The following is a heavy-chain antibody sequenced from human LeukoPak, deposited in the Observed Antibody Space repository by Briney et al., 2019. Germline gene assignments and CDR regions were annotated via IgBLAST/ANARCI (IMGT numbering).Heavy chain of an antibody. CDR1: GFTFSSYG. CDR3: AKDQRATDTTYFDY. Sequence: PGGSLRLSCAASGFTFSSYGMHWVRQAPGKGLEGVAFIRYDGSNKYYADSVEGRFTISRDNSKNTLYLQMNSLRAEDTAVYYCAKDQRATDTTYFDYWGQGTLVTVSS. D-gene: IGHD4-17*01. J-gene: IGHJ4*02. CDR2: IRYDGSNK. V-gene: IGHV3-30*02.